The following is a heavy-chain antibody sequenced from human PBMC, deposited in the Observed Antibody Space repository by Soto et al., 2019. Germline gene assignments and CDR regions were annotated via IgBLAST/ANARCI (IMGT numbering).Heavy chain of an antibody. V-gene: IGHV3-33*01. D-gene: IGHD4-17*01. J-gene: IGHJ3*02. CDR2: IWNDGSKK. CDR1: GFTFNGHG. CDR3: VRSSYGDLSGHDAFDI. Sequence: GGSLRLSCAASGFTFNGHGMHWVRQAPGKGLEWVAVIWNDGSKKYYADSVKGRFTISRDDSENTLYLQMSSLRADDTAVYYCVRSSYGDLSGHDAFDIWGQGTLVTVSS.